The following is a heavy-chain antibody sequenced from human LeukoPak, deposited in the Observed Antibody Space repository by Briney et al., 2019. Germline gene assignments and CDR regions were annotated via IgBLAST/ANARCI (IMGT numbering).Heavy chain of an antibody. J-gene: IGHJ6*03. Sequence: GASXKVSCKASGYTFTSYGISWVRQAPGQGVEWMGWISAYNGNTNYAQKLQGRVTMPTHTSTSTAYMELRSLRSDDTAVYYCASRAYSRDYYYYYYMDVWGKGTTVTVSS. V-gene: IGHV1-18*01. CDR3: ASRAYSRDYYYYYYMDV. CDR2: ISAYNGNT. CDR1: GYTFTSYG. D-gene: IGHD4-11*01.